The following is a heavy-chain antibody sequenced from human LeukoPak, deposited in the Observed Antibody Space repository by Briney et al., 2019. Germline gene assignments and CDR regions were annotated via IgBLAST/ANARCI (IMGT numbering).Heavy chain of an antibody. J-gene: IGHJ6*03. CDR1: GFTFDDYA. CDR2: ISWYGGST. D-gene: IGHD6-19*01. Sequence: GGSPRFSCAASGFTFDDYAMHWVRQAPGKGLEWVSLISWYGGSTFYADSVKGRFTISRDNSKNSLHLQMNSLRAEDTALYYCAKEWAAVPGSYMDVWGKGTTVTVSS. CDR3: AKEWAAVPGSYMDV. V-gene: IGHV3-43D*03.